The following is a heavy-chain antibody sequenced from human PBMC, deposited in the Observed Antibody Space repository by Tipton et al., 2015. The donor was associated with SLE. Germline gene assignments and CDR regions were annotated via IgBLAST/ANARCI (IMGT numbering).Heavy chain of an antibody. CDR1: GFSFSSYE. CDR2: ISGSGSTI. J-gene: IGHJ4*02. V-gene: IGHV3-48*03. D-gene: IGHD3-3*01. CDR3: ARDVYGYWSDYNQGFDY. Sequence: GSLRLSCVASGFSFSSYEMNWVRQAPGKGLEWVSYISGSGSTIFYADSVKGRFTISRDNTQNSVYLQMKSLRADDTAVYYCARDVYGYWSDYNQGFDYWGQGTLVTVSS.